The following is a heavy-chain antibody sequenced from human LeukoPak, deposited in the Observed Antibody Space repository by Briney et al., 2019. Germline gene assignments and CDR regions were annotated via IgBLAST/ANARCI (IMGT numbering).Heavy chain of an antibody. CDR1: GYTFTSYD. Sequence: GASVKVSCKASGYTFTSYDINWVRQATGQGLEWMGWMNPNSGNTGYAQKFQGRVTITSNTSISTAYMELSSLRSEDTAVYYCARALLTSDAFDIWGQGTMVTVSS. J-gene: IGHJ3*02. CDR2: MNPNSGNT. CDR3: ARALLTSDAFDI. D-gene: IGHD1-26*01. V-gene: IGHV1-8*03.